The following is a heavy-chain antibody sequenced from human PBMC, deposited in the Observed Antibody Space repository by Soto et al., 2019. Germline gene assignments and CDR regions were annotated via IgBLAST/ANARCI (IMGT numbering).Heavy chain of an antibody. CDR1: GDTFSSYT. D-gene: IGHD6-19*01. CDR2: IIPLPGLP. Sequence: QVQLVQSGAEVKKPGSSVKVSCKASGDTFSSYTLDWLRHAPGQGLEWMGRIIPLPGLPFYSQKFEGRITDPADKYTSSAYREMDSLRSEDKSTDFCATGQCQPPHGMDVWGQGTMVTVSS. J-gene: IGHJ6*02. V-gene: IGHV1-69*02. CDR3: ATGQCQPPHGMDV.